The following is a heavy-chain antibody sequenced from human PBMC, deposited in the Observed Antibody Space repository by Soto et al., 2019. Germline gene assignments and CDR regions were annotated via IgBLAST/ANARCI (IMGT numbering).Heavy chain of an antibody. Sequence: ASVKVSCKASGYTFTSYGISWVRQAPGQGLEWMGWISAYNGNTNYAQKLQGRVTMTTDTSTDTAYMELSSLRSEDTAVYYCATARITIFGVVILQRGYYYYGMDVWGQGTTVTVSS. V-gene: IGHV1-18*01. J-gene: IGHJ6*02. D-gene: IGHD3-3*01. CDR1: GYTFTSYG. CDR2: ISAYNGNT. CDR3: ATARITIFGVVILQRGYYYYGMDV.